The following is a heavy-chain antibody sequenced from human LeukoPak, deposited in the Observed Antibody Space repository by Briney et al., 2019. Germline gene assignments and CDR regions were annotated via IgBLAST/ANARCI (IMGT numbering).Heavy chain of an antibody. CDR2: ISSSSSYI. CDR3: ARDIDDYGGNSGRYFDL. V-gene: IGHV3-21*01. CDR1: GFTFSSYS. Sequence: KPGRSLRLSCAASGFTFSSYSMNWVRQAPGKGLEWVSSISSSSSYIYYADSVKGRFTISRDNAKNSLYLQMNSLRAEDTAVYYCARDIDDYGGNSGRYFDLWGRGTLVTVSS. J-gene: IGHJ2*01. D-gene: IGHD4-23*01.